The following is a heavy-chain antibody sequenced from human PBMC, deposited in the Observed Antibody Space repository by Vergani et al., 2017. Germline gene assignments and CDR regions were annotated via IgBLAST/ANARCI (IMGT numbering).Heavy chain of an antibody. CDR3: AKDLTGGYSSSWYEDAFDI. J-gene: IGHJ3*02. CDR2: IKQDGSEK. CDR1: GFTFSSYW. V-gene: IGHV3-7*03. Sequence: EVQLVESGGGLVQPGGSLRLSCAASGFTFSSYWMSWVRQAPGKGLEWVANIKQDGSEKYYVDSVKGRFTISRDNAKNSLYLQMNSLRAEDTAVYYCAKDLTGGYSSSWYEDAFDIWGQGTMVTVSS. D-gene: IGHD6-13*01.